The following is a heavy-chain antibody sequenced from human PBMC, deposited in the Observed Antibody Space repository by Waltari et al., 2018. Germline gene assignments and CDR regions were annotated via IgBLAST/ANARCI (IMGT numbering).Heavy chain of an antibody. CDR3: ARLYYYDSSGYYYADPDAFDI. Sequence: QVQLQESGPGLVKPSETLSITCTVSGGSISSYYWSCIWQPPGTGLAWIGHIYYRGSTNYNPSRKSRVTISVDTSKNQFSLKLSSVTAADTAVYYCARLYYYDSSGYYYADPDAFDIWGQGTMVTVSS. V-gene: IGHV4-59*01. CDR2: IYYRGST. CDR1: GGSISSYY. J-gene: IGHJ3*02. D-gene: IGHD3-22*01.